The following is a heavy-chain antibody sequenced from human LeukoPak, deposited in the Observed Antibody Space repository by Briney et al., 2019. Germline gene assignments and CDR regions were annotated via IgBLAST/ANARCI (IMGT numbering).Heavy chain of an antibody. CDR3: TRDFLGVRGAPYYFDY. CDR2: KKQDGSEK. V-gene: IGHV3-7*01. J-gene: IGHJ4*02. Sequence: GGSLRLSCAASGFTFSSYWMSWVRQAPGKGLEWVANKKQDGSEKYYVDSVKGRFTISRDNAKNSLYLQMNSLRVEDTAVYYCTRDFLGVRGAPYYFDYWGQGTLVTVSS. D-gene: IGHD3-10*01. CDR1: GFTFSSYW.